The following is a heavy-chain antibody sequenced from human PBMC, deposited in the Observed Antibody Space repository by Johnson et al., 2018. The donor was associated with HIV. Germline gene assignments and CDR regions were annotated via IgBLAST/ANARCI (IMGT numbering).Heavy chain of an antibody. CDR1: GFTFDDYG. D-gene: IGHD2-15*01. CDR3: ASFAVVPGLGGAFDI. Sequence: MQLVESGGGVVRPGGSLRLSCAASGFTFDDYGMSWVRQAPGKGLEWVSGINWNGGSTGYADSVKGRFTISRDNSKNTLYLQMNSLRAEDTAVYYCASFAVVPGLGGAFDIWGQGTMVTVSS. J-gene: IGHJ3*02. V-gene: IGHV3-20*04. CDR2: INWNGGST.